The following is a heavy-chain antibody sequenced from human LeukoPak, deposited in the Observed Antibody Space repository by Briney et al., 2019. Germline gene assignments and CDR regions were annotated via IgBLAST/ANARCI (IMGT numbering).Heavy chain of an antibody. CDR2: INPNSGGT. D-gene: IGHD1-7*01. CDR3: ARVPHRGTIVELPGTILDAFDI. V-gene: IGHV1-2*02. J-gene: IGHJ3*02. Sequence: ASVKVSCKVSGYTFTVTGYYIHWVRRAPGQGLEWMGWINPNSGGTNYAQRFQGRITMTRDTSISTAYMELSSLRSDDTALYYCARVPHRGTIVELPGTILDAFDIWSQGTMVTVS. CDR1: GYTFTVTGYY.